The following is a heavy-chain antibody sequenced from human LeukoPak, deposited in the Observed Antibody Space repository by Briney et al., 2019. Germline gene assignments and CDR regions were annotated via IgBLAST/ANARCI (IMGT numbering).Heavy chain of an antibody. CDR3: AKGQELDDGVFDS. CDR1: GFTFSSIA. Sequence: GGSLRLSCAASGFTFSSIAMTWVRQAPGKGLEWVSSIRSNGDTTYNADSVKGRFTISRDNSKNTLYLQMNSLRVEDTAIYYCAKGQELDDGVFDSWGQGTLVTVSS. CDR2: IRSNGDTT. D-gene: IGHD1-1*01. V-gene: IGHV3-23*01. J-gene: IGHJ4*02.